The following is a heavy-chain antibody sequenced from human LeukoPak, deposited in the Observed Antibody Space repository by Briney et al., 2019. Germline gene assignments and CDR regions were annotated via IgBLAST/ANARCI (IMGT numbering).Heavy chain of an antibody. J-gene: IGHJ4*02. CDR1: GGSISGWY. CDR2: IYGSGYT. V-gene: IGHV4-59*01. CDR3: ARETSLAGFASGLGFNY. D-gene: IGHD6-19*01. Sequence: SGTLSLTCAVSGGSISGWYWSWIRQPPGKGLEWIGYIYGSGYTNYNPSLKSRVTMSIDTSKNHFSLKPTSVTAADTATYYCARETSLAGFASGLGFNYWGQGILVTVSS.